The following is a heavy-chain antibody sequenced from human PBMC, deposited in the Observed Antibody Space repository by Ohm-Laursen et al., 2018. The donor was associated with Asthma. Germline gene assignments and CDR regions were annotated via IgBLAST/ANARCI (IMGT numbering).Heavy chain of an antibody. CDR3: GSRYSSSLYSPY. CDR1: GFTFSSYG. V-gene: IGHV3-48*04. Sequence: GSLRLSCAAYGFTFSSYGMHWLRQAPGKALEWVSYISKSTRTIKYEDSVKGRFTITRDNAKNSLYLQMSKLRAEDRAVYYCGSRYSSSLYSPYWGQGTLVTGSS. J-gene: IGHJ4*02. CDR2: ISKSTRTI. D-gene: IGHD6-13*01.